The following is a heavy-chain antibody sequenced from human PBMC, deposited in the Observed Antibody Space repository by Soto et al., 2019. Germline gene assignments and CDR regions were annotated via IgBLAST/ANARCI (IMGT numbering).Heavy chain of an antibody. J-gene: IGHJ4*02. V-gene: IGHV6-1*01. CDR2: TYYRSKWYN. CDR1: GDSVSSNSTA. D-gene: IGHD3-3*01. CDR3: ARGVLRFLEWLSSYYFDY. Sequence: SQTLSLTCAISGDSVSSNSTAWNWIRQSPSRGLEWLGRTYYRSKWYNDYAVSVKSRITINPDTSKNQFSLQLNSVTPEDTAVYYCARGVLRFLEWLSSYYFDYWGQGTLVTVSS.